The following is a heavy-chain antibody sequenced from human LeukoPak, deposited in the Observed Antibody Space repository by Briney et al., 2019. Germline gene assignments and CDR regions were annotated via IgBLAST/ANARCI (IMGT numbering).Heavy chain of an antibody. CDR3: AKPLMVRGANFDY. Sequence: GGSLRLSCAASGFTFSSYAMSWVRQAPGKGLEWVSAISGSGGSTYYADSVKGRFTISRDNSKNTLYLQMNSLSAEDTAVYYCAKPLMVRGANFDYWGQGTLVTVSS. V-gene: IGHV3-23*01. J-gene: IGHJ4*02. D-gene: IGHD3-10*01. CDR1: GFTFSSYA. CDR2: ISGSGGST.